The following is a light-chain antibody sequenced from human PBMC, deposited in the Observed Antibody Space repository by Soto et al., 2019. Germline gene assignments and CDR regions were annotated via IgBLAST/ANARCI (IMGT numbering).Light chain of an antibody. CDR3: QQYNSYWT. CDR1: QSISWW. J-gene: IGKJ1*01. Sequence: DIQMTQSPSTLSAFVGDRVTITCRASQSISWWLAWYQRKPGQAPKLLIYDASTLESGVPSRFSGSGSGTEFTLTISNLQPDDFASYYCQQYNSYWTFGQGTKVDIK. V-gene: IGKV1-5*01. CDR2: DAS.